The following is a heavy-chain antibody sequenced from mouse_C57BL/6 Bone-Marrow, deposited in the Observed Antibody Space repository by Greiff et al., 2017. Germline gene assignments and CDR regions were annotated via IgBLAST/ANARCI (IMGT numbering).Heavy chain of an antibody. CDR1: GYTFTEYT. CDR3: VGHDYGSSVGAYYAMDY. J-gene: IGHJ4*01. D-gene: IGHD1-1*01. CDR2: FYPGSGSI. V-gene: IGHV1-62-2*01. Sequence: QVQLQQSGAELVKPGASVKLSCKASGYTFTEYTIHWVKQRSGQGLEWIGWFYPGSGSIKYNEKFKDKATLTVDKSSSTAYMELRSLTSEDSAVYYCVGHDYGSSVGAYYAMDYWGQGTSVTVSS.